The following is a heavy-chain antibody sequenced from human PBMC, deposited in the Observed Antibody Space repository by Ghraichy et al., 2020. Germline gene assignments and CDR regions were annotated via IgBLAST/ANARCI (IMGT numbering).Heavy chain of an antibody. D-gene: IGHD1-26*01. V-gene: IGHV3-23*01. CDR2: ISGSGGST. Sequence: LSLTCAASGFTFSSYAMSWVRQAPGKGLEWVSAISGSGGSTYYADSVKGRFTISRDNSKNTLYLQMNSLRAEDTAVYYCAKDSSPLWAWGQGTMVTVSS. J-gene: IGHJ3*01. CDR1: GFTFSSYA. CDR3: AKDSSPLWA.